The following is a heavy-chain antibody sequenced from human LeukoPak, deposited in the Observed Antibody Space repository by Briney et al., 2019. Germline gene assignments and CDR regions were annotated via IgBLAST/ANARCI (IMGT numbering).Heavy chain of an antibody. D-gene: IGHD3-22*01. Sequence: GGSLRLSCAASGFTFSDYWMHWVRQAPGRGLVWVSRIISDGSSATYADSVKGRFTMSRDNAKSTLYLQMNSLRAEDTAVYYCARDKGDYHTSGSLFVFGGQGALVTVSS. CDR2: IISDGSSA. CDR3: ARDKGDYHTSGSLFVF. J-gene: IGHJ4*02. V-gene: IGHV3-74*01. CDR1: GFTFSDYW.